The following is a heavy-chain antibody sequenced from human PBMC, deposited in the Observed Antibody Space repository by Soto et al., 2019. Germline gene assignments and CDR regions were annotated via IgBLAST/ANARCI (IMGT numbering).Heavy chain of an antibody. D-gene: IGHD2-2*01. V-gene: IGHV4-30-2*01. Sequence: QLQLQESGSGLVKPSQTLSLTCAVSGGSISSGGYSWSWIRQPPGKGLEWIGYIYHSGSTYYNPSLKRRVTRSVDRAKIQFSLKLSSVTAADTAVYYWASGSGHAPTDYWGQGTLGTVSS. J-gene: IGHJ4*02. CDR2: IYHSGST. CDR1: GGSISSGGYS. CDR3: ASGSGHAPTDY.